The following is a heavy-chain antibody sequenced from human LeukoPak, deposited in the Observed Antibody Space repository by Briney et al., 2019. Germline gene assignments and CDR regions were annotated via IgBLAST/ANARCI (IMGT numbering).Heavy chain of an antibody. CDR1: GYTFTSYD. CDR2: MNPNSGNT. V-gene: IGHV1-8*01. Sequence: ASVKVSCKASGYTFTSYDINWVRQATGQGLEWMGWMNPNSGNTGYAQKFQGRVTITADESTSTAYMELSSLRSEDTAVYYCASTGDRWYFDLWGRGTLVTVSS. D-gene: IGHD7-27*01. CDR3: ASTGDRWYFDL. J-gene: IGHJ2*01.